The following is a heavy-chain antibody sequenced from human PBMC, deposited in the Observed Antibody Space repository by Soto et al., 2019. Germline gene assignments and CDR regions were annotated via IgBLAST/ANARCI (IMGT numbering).Heavy chain of an antibody. J-gene: IGHJ6*02. D-gene: IGHD5-18*01. CDR1: GGTFSSYT. CDR3: AKELDTATAIMDV. V-gene: IGHV1-69*01. Sequence: QVQLVQSGAEVKRPGSSVKVSCKASGGTFSSYTINWVRQAPGQGLEWMGGIIPIFGTANYAQKFQGRVTITADESTSTAYMAPSSLRSEDTAVYYCAKELDTATAIMDVWGQGTTVTVSS. CDR2: IIPIFGTA.